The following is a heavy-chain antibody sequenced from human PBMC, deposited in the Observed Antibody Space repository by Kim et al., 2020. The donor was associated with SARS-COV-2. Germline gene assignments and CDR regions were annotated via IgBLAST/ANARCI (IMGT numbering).Heavy chain of an antibody. J-gene: IGHJ6*02. CDR3: ARDWEGSSWGEAPSAEESYYGMDV. CDR1: GGTFSSYT. Sequence: SVKVSCKASGGTFSSYTISWVRQAPGQGLEWMGRIIPILGIANYAQKFQGRVTITADKSTSTAYMELSSLRSEDTAVYYCARDWEGSSWGEAPSAEESYYGMDVWGQGTTVTVSS. V-gene: IGHV1-69*04. D-gene: IGHD6-13*01. CDR2: IIPILGIA.